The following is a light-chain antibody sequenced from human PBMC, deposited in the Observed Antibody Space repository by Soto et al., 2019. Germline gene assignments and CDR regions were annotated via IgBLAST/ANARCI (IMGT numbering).Light chain of an antibody. CDR1: QDISSH. J-gene: IGKJ4*02. Sequence: DIQLTQSPSFLSASVGDRVTITCRASQDISSHLAWYQQKPGKAPKLLIYAASTLQSGVPSGFGGSGSGTEFTLTITSLQPEDFATYYWQQVNTYPLTFGGGTKVEIK. CDR2: AAS. CDR3: QQVNTYPLT. V-gene: IGKV1-9*01.